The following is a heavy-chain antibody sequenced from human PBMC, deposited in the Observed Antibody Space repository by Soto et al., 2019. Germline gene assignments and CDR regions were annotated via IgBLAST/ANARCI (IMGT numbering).Heavy chain of an antibody. D-gene: IGHD3-22*01. CDR3: AKNPGYSYDSTGYHFDY. CDR1: KFTFGNYA. CDR2: ISYGGGTT. V-gene: IGHV3-23*01. Sequence: GGSLKLSCAASKFTFGNYAMSWVRKATGKGLEWVSAISYGGGTTYYADSVKGRFTISRDNSKNTLYLQMNSLRAEDTAVYYCAKNPGYSYDSTGYHFDYWGQGT. J-gene: IGHJ4*02.